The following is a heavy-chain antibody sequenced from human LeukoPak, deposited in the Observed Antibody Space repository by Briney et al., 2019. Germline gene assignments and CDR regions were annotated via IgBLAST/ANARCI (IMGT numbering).Heavy chain of an antibody. CDR1: GFTFSSHW. CDR2: IKQDGSEK. J-gene: IGHJ4*02. Sequence: GGSLRLSCAASGFTFSSHWMSWVRQAPGKGLEWVANIKQDGSEKYYVDSVKGRFTISRDNAKNSLYLQMNSLRAEDTAVYYCARGVVSDYWGQGTLVTVSS. D-gene: IGHD2-2*01. CDR3: ARGVVSDY. V-gene: IGHV3-7*01.